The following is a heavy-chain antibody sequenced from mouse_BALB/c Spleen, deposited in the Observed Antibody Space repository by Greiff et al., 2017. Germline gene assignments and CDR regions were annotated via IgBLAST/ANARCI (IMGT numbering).Heavy chain of an antibody. Sequence: VQLKESGGGLVQPGGSLRLSCATSGFTFTDYYMSWVRQPPGKALEWLGFIRNKANGYTTEYSASVKGRFTISRDNSQSILYLQMNTLRAEDSATYYCARDDGYDSYYYAMDYWGQGTSVTVSS. V-gene: IGHV7-3*02. CDR3: ARDDGYDSYYYAMDY. CDR1: GFTFTDYY. J-gene: IGHJ4*01. CDR2: IRNKANGYTT. D-gene: IGHD2-2*01.